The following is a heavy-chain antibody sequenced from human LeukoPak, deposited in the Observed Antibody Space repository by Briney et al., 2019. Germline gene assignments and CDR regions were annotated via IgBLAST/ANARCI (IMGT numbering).Heavy chain of an antibody. J-gene: IGHJ4*02. Sequence: GGSLRLSCAASGFTFSDYYMSWIRQAPGKGLEWISHISSTGSYANYADSVKGRFTISRDNAKNSLYLQMNSLRAEDTAVYYCARGPYDFWSGYEFYFDYWGQGTLVTVSS. CDR1: GFTFSDYY. D-gene: IGHD3-3*01. CDR3: ARGPYDFWSGYEFYFDY. CDR2: ISSTGSYA. V-gene: IGHV3-11*06.